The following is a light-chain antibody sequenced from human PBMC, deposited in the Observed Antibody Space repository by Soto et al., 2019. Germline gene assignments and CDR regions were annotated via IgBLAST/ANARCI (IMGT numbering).Light chain of an antibody. J-gene: IGKJ1*01. CDR1: QGIRTN. V-gene: IGKV1-39*01. CDR3: QQSYSTPRT. Sequence: DIQMTQSPSSLSASVGDRVTITCRASQGIRTNLNWYQKKPGQAPKVLISATSNLQTGVPSRFSGSGSGTDFTLTISSLQPEDFGTYYCQQSYSTPRTFGQGTKVEIK. CDR2: ATS.